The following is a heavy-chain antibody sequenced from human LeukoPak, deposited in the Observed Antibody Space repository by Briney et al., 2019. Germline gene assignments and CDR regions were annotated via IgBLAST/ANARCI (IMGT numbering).Heavy chain of an antibody. V-gene: IGHV4-34*01. CDR2: INHSGST. CDR3: ARGGAYYYDSSGYLSALYYYYGMDV. J-gene: IGHJ6*02. D-gene: IGHD3-22*01. CDR1: GGSFSGYY. Sequence: RPSETLSLTCAVYGGSFSGYYWSWIRQPPGKGLEWIGEINHSGSTNYNPSLKSRVTISVDTSKNQFSLKLSSVTAADTAVYYCARGGAYYYDSSGYLSALYYYYGMDVWGQGTTVTVSS.